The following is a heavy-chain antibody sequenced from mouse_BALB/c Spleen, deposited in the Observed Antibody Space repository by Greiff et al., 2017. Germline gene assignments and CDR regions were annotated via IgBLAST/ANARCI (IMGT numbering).Heavy chain of an antibody. V-gene: IGHV1S137*01. Sequence: QVQLQQSGAELVRPGVSVKISCKGSGYTFPDYAMHWVKQSHAKSLEWIGVISTYYGDASYNQKFKGKATMTVDKSSSTAYMELARLTSEDSAIYYSARGKNDGTPMEYGGQGTSDSVSS. CDR3: ARGKNDGTPMEY. D-gene: IGHD1-1*01. CDR2: ISTYYGDA. CDR1: GYTFPDYA. J-gene: IGHJ4*01.